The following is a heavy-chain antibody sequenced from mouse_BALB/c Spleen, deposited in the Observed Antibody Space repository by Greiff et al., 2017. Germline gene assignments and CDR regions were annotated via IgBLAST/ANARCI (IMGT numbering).Heavy chain of an antibody. J-gene: IGHJ4*01. Sequence: QVQLQQSGAELARPGASVKLSCKASGYTFTDYYINWVKQRTGQGLEWIGEIYPGSGNTYYNEKFKGKATLTADKSSSTAYMQLSSLTSEDSAVYFCAREEIGAWGQGTSVTVSS. CDR1: GYTFTDYY. CDR2: IYPGSGNT. V-gene: IGHV1-77*01. CDR3: AREEIGA.